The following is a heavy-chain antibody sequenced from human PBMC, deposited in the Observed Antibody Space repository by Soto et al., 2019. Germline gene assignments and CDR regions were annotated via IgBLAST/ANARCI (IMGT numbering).Heavy chain of an antibody. CDR3: ARITAVTNTLRSRYFFDY. J-gene: IGHJ4*02. D-gene: IGHD2-8*01. Sequence: SETLSLTCSASGVSVSNKTYYWSWIRQGPGKRLESIGYVYYSGTTNYNPSLKSRVTISVDQSKNQFSLRLSSVTTADTAVYYCARITAVTNTLRSRYFFDYWGQGTLVTVSS. CDR2: VYYSGTT. V-gene: IGHV4-61*01. CDR1: GVSVSNKTYY.